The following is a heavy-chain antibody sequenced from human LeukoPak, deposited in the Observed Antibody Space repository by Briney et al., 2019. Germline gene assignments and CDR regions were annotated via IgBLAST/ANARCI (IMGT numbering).Heavy chain of an antibody. J-gene: IGHJ4*02. V-gene: IGHV3-30*02. CDR3: AKGGSNNWSFDN. Sequence: GGSLRLSCAASGFTFSSYGMHWVRQAPGKGLEWVAFIRYDGSIKYYADSVKGRFTIYRDNSKSTLYLQMNSLRPEDTAVYYCAKGGSNNWSFDNWGQGTLVTVSS. CDR2: IRYDGSIK. D-gene: IGHD1-1*01. CDR1: GFTFSSYG.